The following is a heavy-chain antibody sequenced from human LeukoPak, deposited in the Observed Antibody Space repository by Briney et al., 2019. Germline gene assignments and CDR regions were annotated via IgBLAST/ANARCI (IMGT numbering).Heavy chain of an antibody. Sequence: GGSLRLSCAASGFTFTNAWMSWVRQAPGRGLEGVGRVKSKTDGETTDYGAPAKGRFTISRDDSKNTLYLQMNSLNTEDTAVYYCTTGVVALADGAFDIWGQGTMATVSS. V-gene: IGHV3-15*05. CDR1: GFTFTNAW. CDR3: TTGVVALADGAFDI. CDR2: VKSKTDGETT. J-gene: IGHJ3*02. D-gene: IGHD2-15*01.